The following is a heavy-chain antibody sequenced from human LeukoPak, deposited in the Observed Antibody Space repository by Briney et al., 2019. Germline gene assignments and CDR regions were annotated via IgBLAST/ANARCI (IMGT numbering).Heavy chain of an antibody. CDR1: GFTFSSYW. CDR2: ISGSGGST. CDR3: AKDRGRDTILVVDY. Sequence: GGSLRLSCAASGFTFSSYWMSWVRLAPGKGLEWVSTISGSGGSTYYADSVKGRFTISRDNSKNTLSLQMNSLRAVDTAVYYCAKDRGRDTILVVDYWGQGTLVTVSS. J-gene: IGHJ4*02. D-gene: IGHD3-3*01. V-gene: IGHV3-23*01.